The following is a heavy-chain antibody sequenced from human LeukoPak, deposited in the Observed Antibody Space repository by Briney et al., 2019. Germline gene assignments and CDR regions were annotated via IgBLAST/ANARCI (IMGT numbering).Heavy chain of an antibody. Sequence: SETLSLTCAVYGGSFCGYYGSWIPEPPGKGLEWFGEINHSGSTNYNPSLKSRVTISVDTSKNQFSLYLSSVTAADTAVYYCARTLLGGYGLYYYYMDVWGKGTTVTVSS. V-gene: IGHV4-34*01. CDR1: GGSFCGYY. CDR3: ARTLLGGYGLYYYYMDV. CDR2: INHSGST. D-gene: IGHD6-25*01. J-gene: IGHJ6*03.